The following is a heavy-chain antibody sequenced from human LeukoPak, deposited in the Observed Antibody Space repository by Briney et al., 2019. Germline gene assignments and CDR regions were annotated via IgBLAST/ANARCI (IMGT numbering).Heavy chain of an antibody. Sequence: SETLSLTCTVSGGSTDSRTYFRGWIPQPPGKALECIGSIYYGGSTHYNPSLKSRVTISVDTSKNQFSLNLRSVTAADSAVYYCAANLSNYGHNYFGYWGRGTLVTVSS. J-gene: IGHJ4*02. CDR3: AANLSNYGHNYFGY. V-gene: IGHV4-39*01. D-gene: IGHD3-10*01. CDR2: IYYGGST. CDR1: GGSTDSRTYF.